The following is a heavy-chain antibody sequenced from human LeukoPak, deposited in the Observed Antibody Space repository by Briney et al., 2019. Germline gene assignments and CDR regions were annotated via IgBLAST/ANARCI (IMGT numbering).Heavy chain of an antibody. CDR1: GGSFSGYY. D-gene: IGHD3-22*01. CDR3: ARGRDYYDSSDAFDI. Sequence: SETLSLTCAVYGGSFSGYYWSWIRQSPGKGLEWIGEINHSGSTNYNPSLKSRVTISVDTSKNQFSLKLSSVTAADTAVYYCARGRDYYDSSDAFDIWGQGTMVTVSS. J-gene: IGHJ3*02. CDR2: INHSGST. V-gene: IGHV4-34*01.